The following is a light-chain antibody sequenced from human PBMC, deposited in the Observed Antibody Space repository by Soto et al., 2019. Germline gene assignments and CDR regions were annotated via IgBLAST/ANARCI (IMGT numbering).Light chain of an antibody. J-gene: IGLJ1*01. V-gene: IGLV1-47*01. Sequence: QSVLTQPPSASGTPGQRVTISCSGSSSNIGSNYVYWYQQLPGTAPKLLIYRNNQRPSGVPDRFSGSKSGTSASLAISGLRSADEADYYCAAWDDSLSGDVFGTGTKLTVL. CDR3: AAWDDSLSGDV. CDR2: RNN. CDR1: SSNIGSNY.